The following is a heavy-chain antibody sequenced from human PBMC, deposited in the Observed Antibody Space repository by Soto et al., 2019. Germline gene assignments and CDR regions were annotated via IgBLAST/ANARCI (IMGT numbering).Heavy chain of an antibody. CDR3: ARGHYGDYADDY. CDR2: INHSGST. D-gene: IGHD4-17*01. V-gene: IGHV4-34*01. CDR1: GGSFSGYY. Sequence: SETLSLTCAVYGGSFSGYYWSWIRQPPGKGLEWIGEINHSGSTNYNPSLKSRVTISVDTSKNQFSLKLSSVTAADTAVYYCARGHYGDYADDYWGQGTLVTVSS. J-gene: IGHJ4*02.